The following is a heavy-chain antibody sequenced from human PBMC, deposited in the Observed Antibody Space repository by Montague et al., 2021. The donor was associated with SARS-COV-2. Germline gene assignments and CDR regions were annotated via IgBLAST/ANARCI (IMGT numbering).Heavy chain of an antibody. D-gene: IGHD2-15*01. V-gene: IGHV4-39*01. J-gene: IGHJ3*02. CDR1: GGSISSNSYY. CDR3: ARVKSSSIYKGASDI. CDR2: IYYSGST. Sequence: SETLSLTCTVSGGSISSNSYYWGWIRQSPGKGLEWIGSIYYSGSTYYNPSLRSRVTISVDTSQNQFSLRMFTVTAADTAVYYCARVKSSSIYKGASDIWGQGTMVTVSS.